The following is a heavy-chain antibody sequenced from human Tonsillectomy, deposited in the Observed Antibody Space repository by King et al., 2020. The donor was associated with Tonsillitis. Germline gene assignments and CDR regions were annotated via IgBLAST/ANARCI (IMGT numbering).Heavy chain of an antibody. V-gene: IGHV1-2*02. CDR1: GYTFTGYY. J-gene: IGHJ6*02. CDR3: ARVDSAKYYYYGMDV. D-gene: IGHD2-15*01. CDR2: INPNSGGT. Sequence: QLVQSGAEVKKPGASVKVSCKASGYTFTGYYIHWVRQAPGQGLEWMGWINPNSGGTNDAQKFQGRVTMTRDTSISTAYMELSSLRSDDTAVYYCARVDSAKYYYYGMDVWGQGTTVTVSS.